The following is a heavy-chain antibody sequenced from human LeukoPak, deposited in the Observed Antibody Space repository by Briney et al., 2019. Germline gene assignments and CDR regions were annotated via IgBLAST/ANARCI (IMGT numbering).Heavy chain of an antibody. Sequence: GGSLRLSCAASGFTFSSYAMSWVRQAPGKGLEWVSAFSGSGAGTYSADSVKGRLTVSRDNSKNTLYLQMNNLRAEDTAVYYCARATILRYSPGPWDVWGQGTTVTVSS. J-gene: IGHJ6*02. V-gene: IGHV3-23*01. CDR2: FSGSGAGT. CDR3: ARATILRYSPGPWDV. CDR1: GFTFSSYA. D-gene: IGHD3-9*01.